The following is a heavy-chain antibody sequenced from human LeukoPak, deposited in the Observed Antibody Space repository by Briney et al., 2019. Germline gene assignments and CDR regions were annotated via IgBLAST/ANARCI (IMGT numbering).Heavy chain of an antibody. CDR2: ISGSGGDT. V-gene: IGHV3-23*01. Sequence: GGSLRLSCVASGFTFSNYGMSWVRQAPGKGLEWVSGISGSGGDTYYADSVKGRFTVSRDNYKKTLYGQMNSLRAEDTAVYYCAKGPLAVEHSTHRFDFWGQGTLVTVSS. CDR1: GFTFSNYG. D-gene: IGHD1/OR15-1a*01. CDR3: AKGPLAVEHSTHRFDF. J-gene: IGHJ4*02.